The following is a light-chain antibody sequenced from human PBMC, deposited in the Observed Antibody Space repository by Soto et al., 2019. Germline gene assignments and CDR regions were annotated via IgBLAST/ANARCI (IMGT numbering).Light chain of an antibody. V-gene: IGLV1-40*01. J-gene: IGLJ3*02. Sequence: QSALTQPPSVSGAPGQRVTISCTGSSSNIGAGYDVHWYQQLPGTAPKLLIYGNTNRPSGVPDRFSGSKSGTSASLAITGLQAEDEADYYCQSYDSSLSGWVFGGGTKVPVL. CDR1: SSNIGAGYD. CDR2: GNT. CDR3: QSYDSSLSGWV.